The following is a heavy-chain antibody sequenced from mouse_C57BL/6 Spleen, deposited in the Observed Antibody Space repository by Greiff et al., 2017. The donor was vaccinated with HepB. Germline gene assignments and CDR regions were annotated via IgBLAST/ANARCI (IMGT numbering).Heavy chain of an antibody. J-gene: IGHJ3*01. CDR1: GFTFSDYG. CDR3: ARPYDGYSAWFAY. Sequence: DVMLVESGGGLVKPGGSLKLSCAASGFTFSDYGMHWVRQAPEKGLEWVAYISSGSSTIYYADTVKGRFTISRDNAKNTLFLQMTSLRSEDTAMYYCARPYDGYSAWFAYWGQGTLVTVSA. CDR2: ISSGSSTI. V-gene: IGHV5-17*01. D-gene: IGHD2-3*01.